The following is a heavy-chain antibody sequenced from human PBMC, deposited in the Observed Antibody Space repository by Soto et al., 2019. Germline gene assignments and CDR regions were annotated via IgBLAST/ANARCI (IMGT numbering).Heavy chain of an antibody. CDR2: IFSSGST. CDR3: AREGSYSAYNFAHGIQLWSFDF. CDR1: GGSIKTFY. D-gene: IGHD5-12*01. Sequence: SETLSLTCTVSGGSIKTFYWSWVRQPAGKGLEWIGRIFSSGSTSFNPSLESRVAMSVDTSKNHFSLNLSSVTAADMAVYYCAREGSYSAYNFAHGIQLWSFDFWGQGALVPVSS. V-gene: IGHV4-4*07. J-gene: IGHJ4*02.